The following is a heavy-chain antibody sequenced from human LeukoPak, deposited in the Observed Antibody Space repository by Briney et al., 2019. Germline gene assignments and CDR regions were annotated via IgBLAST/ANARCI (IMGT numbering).Heavy chain of an antibody. CDR2: ISGSGGST. D-gene: IGHD3-10*01. CDR3: AKSRSYYSGSGSYHLDY. Sequence: SGGSLRLSCAASGFTFSSYAMSWVRQAPGKGLEWVSAISGSGGSTYYADSVKGRFTISRDNSKNTLYLQMNSLRAEDTAVYYCAKSRSYYSGSGSYHLDYWGQGTLVTVFS. CDR1: GFTFSSYA. J-gene: IGHJ4*02. V-gene: IGHV3-23*01.